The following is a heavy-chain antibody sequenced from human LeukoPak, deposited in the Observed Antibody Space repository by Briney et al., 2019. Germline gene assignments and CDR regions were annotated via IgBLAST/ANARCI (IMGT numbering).Heavy chain of an antibody. Sequence: GGSLGLSRAASGFTFSTYWMSWVRQAPGKGLEWVANIKQDGSEKYYVDSVKGRFTISRDNAKNSLYLQMNSLRAEDTAMYYCARDSAGNDYWGQGALVTVSS. CDR1: GFTFSTYW. CDR2: IKQDGSEK. CDR3: ARDSAGNDY. V-gene: IGHV3-7*01. D-gene: IGHD6-13*01. J-gene: IGHJ4*02.